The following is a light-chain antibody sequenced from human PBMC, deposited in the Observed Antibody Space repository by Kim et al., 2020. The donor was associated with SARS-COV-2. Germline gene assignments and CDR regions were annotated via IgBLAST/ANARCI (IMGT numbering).Light chain of an antibody. Sequence: LSPGERATLSCRAGQSVAKYLAWYQQKRGQAPRLLIYDASNRATGIPVRFSGSGSGTDFTLTICSLEPDDFAVYYCQHRSDWPLTFGGGTKVDIK. CDR2: DAS. J-gene: IGKJ4*01. CDR3: QHRSDWPLT. V-gene: IGKV3-11*01. CDR1: QSVAKY.